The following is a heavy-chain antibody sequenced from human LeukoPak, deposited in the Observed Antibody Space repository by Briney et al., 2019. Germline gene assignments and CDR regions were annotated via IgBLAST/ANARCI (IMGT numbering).Heavy chain of an antibody. D-gene: IGHD5-18*01. CDR1: GFTFSSYS. V-gene: IGHV3-48*02. J-gene: IGHJ3*02. CDR3: ARDLALWYRLDAFDI. CDR2: ISSSSSTI. Sequence: GGSLRLSCAASGFTFSSYSMNWVRQAPGKGLEWVSYISSSSSTIYYADSVKGRFTISRDNAKNSLYLQMNSLRDEDTAVYYCARDLALWYRLDAFDIWGQGTMVTVSS.